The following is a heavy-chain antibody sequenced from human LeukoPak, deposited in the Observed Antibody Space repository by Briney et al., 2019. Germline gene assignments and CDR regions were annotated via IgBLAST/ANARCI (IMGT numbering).Heavy chain of an antibody. V-gene: IGHV2-70*11. Sequence: SGPALVKPTQTLTLTCTFSGFSLSTSGMCVSWIRQPPGKALEWLARTDWDDDKYYSTSLKTRLTISKDTSKNQVVLTMTNMDPVDTATYYCARMEVLIAGTPFDYWGQGTLLTVSS. CDR2: TDWDDDK. CDR1: GFSLSTSGMC. CDR3: ARMEVLIAGTPFDY. J-gene: IGHJ4*02. D-gene: IGHD2-15*01.